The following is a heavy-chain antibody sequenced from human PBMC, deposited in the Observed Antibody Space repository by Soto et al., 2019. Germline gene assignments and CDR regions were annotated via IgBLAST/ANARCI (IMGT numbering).Heavy chain of an antibody. CDR1: GGSISSSSYY. V-gene: IGHV4-39*01. Sequence: SETRSLTCTVSGGSISSSSYYWGWIRQPPGKGLEWIGSIYYSGSTYYNPSLKSRVTISVDTSKNQFSLKLSSVTAADTAVYYCARHCRDDSSGYYYPNWFDPWGQGTLVTVSS. CDR3: ARHCRDDSSGYYYPNWFDP. CDR2: IYYSGST. J-gene: IGHJ5*02. D-gene: IGHD3-22*01.